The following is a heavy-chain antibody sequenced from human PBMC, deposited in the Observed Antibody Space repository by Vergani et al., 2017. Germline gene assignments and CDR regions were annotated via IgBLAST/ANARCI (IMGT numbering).Heavy chain of an antibody. Sequence: QVQLVQSGAEVKKPGSSVKVSCKASGGTFSSYAISWVRRAPGQGLEWMGRIIPILGIANYAQKFQGRVTITADKSTSTAYMELSSLRSEDTAVYYCARYCGGDCPIAPGNWFDPWGQGTLVTVSS. CDR3: ARYCGGDCPIAPGNWFDP. D-gene: IGHD2-21*01. CDR1: GGTFSSYA. V-gene: IGHV1-69*04. J-gene: IGHJ5*02. CDR2: IIPILGIA.